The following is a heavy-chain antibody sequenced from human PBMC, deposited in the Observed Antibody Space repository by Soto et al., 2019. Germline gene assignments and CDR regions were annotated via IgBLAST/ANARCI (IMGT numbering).Heavy chain of an antibody. V-gene: IGHV4-59*01. CDR2: IYYSGST. Sequence: SETLSLTCTVSGDSISSYYWSWIRQPPGKGLEWIGYIYYSGSTNYNPSLKSRVTVSVDTSKNQFSLKLSSVTAADTAVYYCARVRDFWSGYYWFDPWGQGTLVTVSS. J-gene: IGHJ5*02. D-gene: IGHD3-3*01. CDR1: GDSISSYY. CDR3: ARVRDFWSGYYWFDP.